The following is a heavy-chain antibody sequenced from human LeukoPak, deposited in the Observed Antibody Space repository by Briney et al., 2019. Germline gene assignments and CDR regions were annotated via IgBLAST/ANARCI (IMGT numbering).Heavy chain of an antibody. D-gene: IGHD3-10*01. V-gene: IGHV1-18*01. J-gene: IGHJ5*02. CDR3: ARGAMVRGELYYWYDP. Sequence: ASVKVSCKASGFTFTSYDISWVRQATGQGLEWMGWINGYNGKTNYSQKYQSRVTMTTETFTTSAYMKLRSLISDDAAVYYCARGAMVRGELYYWYDPWGQGTVVTVSS. CDR1: GFTFTSYD. CDR2: INGYNGKT.